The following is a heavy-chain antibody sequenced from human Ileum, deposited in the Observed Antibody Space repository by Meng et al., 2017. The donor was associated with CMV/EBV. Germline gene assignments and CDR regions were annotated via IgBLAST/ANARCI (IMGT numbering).Heavy chain of an antibody. V-gene: IGHV4-34*01. CDR1: GSFRGYY. Sequence: GSFRGYYWSWIRQPPGKGLEWIGEINHSGSTNYNPSLKSRVTISVDTSKNQFSLKLSSVTAADTAVYYCARGRGDFWSGYSKLYGYWGQGTLVTVSS. D-gene: IGHD3-3*01. J-gene: IGHJ4*02. CDR3: ARGRGDFWSGYSKLYGY. CDR2: INHSGST.